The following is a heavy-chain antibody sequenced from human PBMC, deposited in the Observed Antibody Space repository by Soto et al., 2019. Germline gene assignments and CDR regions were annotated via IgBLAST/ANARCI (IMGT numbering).Heavy chain of an antibody. D-gene: IGHD6-13*01. CDR3: ARAGIAAAGPPVP. J-gene: IGHJ5*02. V-gene: IGHV1-69*13. CDR1: GGTFSSYA. Sequence: SVKVSCKASGGTFSSYAISWVRQAPGQGLEWMGGVIPIFGTANYAQKFQGRVTITADESTSTAYMELSSLRSEDTAVYYCARAGIAAAGPPVPWGQGTLVTVSS. CDR2: VIPIFGTA.